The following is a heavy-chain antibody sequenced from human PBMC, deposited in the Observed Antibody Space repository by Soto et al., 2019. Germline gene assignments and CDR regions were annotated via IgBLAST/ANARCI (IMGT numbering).Heavy chain of an antibody. CDR2: IYYSGNT. Sequence: SETLSLTCTVSGDSISSSNYFWGWIRQPPGKGLEWIGTIYYSGNTYYSPSLRSRVTISVDTSKNQFSLKLSSVTAADTAVYYCARHKIGSYGDYFDYWGQGTLVTVST. V-gene: IGHV4-39*01. J-gene: IGHJ4*02. D-gene: IGHD4-17*01. CDR3: ARHKIGSYGDYFDY. CDR1: GDSISSSNYF.